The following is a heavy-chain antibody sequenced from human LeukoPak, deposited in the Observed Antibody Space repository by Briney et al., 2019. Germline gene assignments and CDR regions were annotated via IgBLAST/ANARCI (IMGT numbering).Heavy chain of an antibody. CDR2: ISNNGGYT. J-gene: IGHJ4*02. Sequence: GGSLRLSCAASGFTFSSSAMSWVRQAPGKGLEWVSAISNNGGYTYYADSVQGRFTISRDNSKSTLCLQMNSLRAEDTAVYYCAKQLGYCSDGSCYFPYWGQGTLVTISS. V-gene: IGHV3-23*01. CDR3: AKQLGYCSDGSCYFPY. CDR1: GFTFSSSA. D-gene: IGHD2-15*01.